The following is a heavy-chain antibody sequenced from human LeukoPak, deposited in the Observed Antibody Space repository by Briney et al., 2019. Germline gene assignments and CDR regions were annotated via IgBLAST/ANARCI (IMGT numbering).Heavy chain of an antibody. J-gene: IGHJ5*02. V-gene: IGHV4-39*01. D-gene: IGHD3-3*01. Sequence: SETLSLTCSVSGASISSADHWWAWIRQSPGMGLEWIGSIYHSGSIYYNPSLKSRLTISVETSRNQFSLRLNSLTAAETAVYYRAKKNGRGLWGFGPWGPGSLV. CDR2: IYHSGSI. CDR3: AKKNGRGLWGFGP. CDR1: GASISSADHW.